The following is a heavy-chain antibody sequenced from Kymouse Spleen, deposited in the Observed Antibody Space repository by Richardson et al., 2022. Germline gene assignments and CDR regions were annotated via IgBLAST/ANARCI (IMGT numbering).Heavy chain of an antibody. D-gene: IGHD3-10*01. J-gene: IGHJ5*02. CDR3: ARHENYGSGSYYNAWFDP. Sequence: EVQLVQSGAEVKKPGESLKISCKGSGYSFTSYWIGWVRQMPGKGLEWMGIIYPGDSDTRYSPSFQGQVTISADKSISTAYLQWSSLKASDTAMYYCARHENYGSGSYYNAWFDPWGQGTLVTVSS. V-gene: IGHV5-51*01. CDR1: GYSFTSYW. CDR2: IYPGDSDT.